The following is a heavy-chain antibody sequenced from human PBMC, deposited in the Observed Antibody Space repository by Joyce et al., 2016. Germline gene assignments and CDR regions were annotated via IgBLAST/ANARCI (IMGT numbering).Heavy chain of an antibody. J-gene: IGHJ6*02. D-gene: IGHD2-21*02. CDR1: GFSFSAYG. Sequence: QVQLVESGGGVVQPGRSLRLSCAASGFSFSAYGMHWVRQAPGKVLEWVTIISYDGSKKYYADSVKGRFTISRDNSKNTLYLEMNSLRAEDTAVYYCAKELGVVVTALDVWGQGTTVTVSS. CDR3: AKELGVVVTALDV. CDR2: ISYDGSKK. V-gene: IGHV3-30*18.